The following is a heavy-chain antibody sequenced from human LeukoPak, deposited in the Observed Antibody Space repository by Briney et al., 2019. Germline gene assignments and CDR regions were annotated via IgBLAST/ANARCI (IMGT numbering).Heavy chain of an antibody. CDR1: GYTLTELS. CDR3: ARPRSSGYFDY. Sequence: ASVKVSCKVSGYTLTELSMHWVRQAPGQGLEWMGIINPSGGSTSYAQKFQGRVTMTRDTSTSTVYMELSSLRSEDTAVYYCARPRSSGYFDYWGQGTLVTVSS. J-gene: IGHJ4*02. D-gene: IGHD3-22*01. CDR2: INPSGGST. V-gene: IGHV1-46*01.